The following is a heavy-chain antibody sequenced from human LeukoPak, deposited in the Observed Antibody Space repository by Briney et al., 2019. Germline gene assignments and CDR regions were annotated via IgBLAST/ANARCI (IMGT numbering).Heavy chain of an antibody. J-gene: IGHJ3*02. Sequence: PSETLSLTCTVSGGSISSYYWSWTRQPPGKGLEWIGYIYYSGSTNYNPSLKSRVTISVDTSKNQFSLKLSSVTAADTAVYYCARDVGDAFDIWGQGTMVTVSS. CDR3: ARDVGDAFDI. V-gene: IGHV4-59*01. CDR1: GGSISSYY. CDR2: IYYSGST. D-gene: IGHD1-26*01.